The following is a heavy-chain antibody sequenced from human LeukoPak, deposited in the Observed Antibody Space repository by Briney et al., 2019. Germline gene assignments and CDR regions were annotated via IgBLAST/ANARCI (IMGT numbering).Heavy chain of an antibody. V-gene: IGHV3-23*01. CDR3: AKDPNGDYIGAFDI. CDR2: IAGSGA. Sequence: PGGSLRLSCAASGFTFNNYAMNWVRQAPGKGLEWVASIAGSGAYYADSVRGRLTISRDNSKNTLYLYMNSLRADDSAVYYCAKDPNGDYIGAFDIWGQGTMVIVS. CDR1: GFTFNNYA. D-gene: IGHD4-17*01. J-gene: IGHJ3*02.